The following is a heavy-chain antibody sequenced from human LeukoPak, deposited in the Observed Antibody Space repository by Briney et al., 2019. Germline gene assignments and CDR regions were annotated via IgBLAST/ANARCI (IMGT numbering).Heavy chain of an antibody. CDR1: GGSISSYY. CDR3: ARGLPGARWYYFDY. CDR2: IYYSGST. J-gene: IGHJ4*02. Sequence: SETLSLTCTVSGGSISSYYWSLLRQPPGKGLEWIGYIYYSGSTNYNPSLKSRVSISGDTSKNQFSLKLSSVTAADTAVYYCARGLPGARWYYFDYWGQGTLVTVSS. V-gene: IGHV4-59*01. D-gene: IGHD2-2*01.